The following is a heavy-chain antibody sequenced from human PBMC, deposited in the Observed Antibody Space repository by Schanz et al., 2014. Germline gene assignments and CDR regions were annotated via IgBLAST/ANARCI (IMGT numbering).Heavy chain of an antibody. CDR2: LYINAGST. J-gene: IGHJ3*02. V-gene: IGHV3-53*01. CDR1: GFSVSTNY. D-gene: IGHD2-21*01. Sequence: EVQLVESGGGLIQPGGSLRLSCAVSGFSVSTNYMSWARQAPGKGLEWISSLYINAGSTRYADSVKGRFFISRDSSKNSLFLKMMSLRADDTSICFCARDEGRDGYNLAFDMWGQGTLVTVSS. CDR3: ARDEGRDGYNLAFDM.